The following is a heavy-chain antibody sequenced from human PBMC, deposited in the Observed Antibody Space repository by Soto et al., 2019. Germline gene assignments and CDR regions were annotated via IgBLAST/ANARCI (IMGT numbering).Heavy chain of an antibody. D-gene: IGHD1-26*01. Sequence: QVQLVQSGAEVKKPGSSVKVSCKASGGTFSSYTISWVRQAPGQGLEWMGRIIPILGIANYAQKFQGRVTITADKSTSTGYMELSSLRSEDTAVYYCARVPSGSDRDFDYWGQGTLVTVSS. CDR3: ARVPSGSDRDFDY. J-gene: IGHJ4*02. CDR1: GGTFSSYT. CDR2: IIPILGIA. V-gene: IGHV1-69*02.